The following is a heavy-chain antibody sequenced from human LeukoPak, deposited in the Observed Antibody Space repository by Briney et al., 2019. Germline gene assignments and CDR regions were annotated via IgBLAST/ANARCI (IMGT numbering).Heavy chain of an antibody. CDR2: INHCGST. J-gene: IGHJ6*03. D-gene: IGHD2-2*01. CDR1: GGSFSGYY. CDR3: ARVGLQIVVVPAATTQTTYYSYMDV. Sequence: KPSETLSLTCAVYGGSFSGYYWSWIRQPPGKGLEWIGEINHCGSTNYSPSLKSRVTMSVDTSKNQFSLKLSSVTAADTAMYYCARVGLQIVVVPAATTQTTYYSYMDVWDTGTTVTVSS. V-gene: IGHV4-34*01.